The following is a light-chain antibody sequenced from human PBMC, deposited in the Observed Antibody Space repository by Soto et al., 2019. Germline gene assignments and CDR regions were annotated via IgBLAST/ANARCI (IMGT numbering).Light chain of an antibody. J-gene: IGKJ5*01. CDR1: QNISNY. V-gene: IGKV3-11*01. Sequence: QYKTILSVTTHEIATLPWMSSQNISNYLIWYQQKRGQAPRLLIYDVSNRATDIPARFSGSGSGTDFTLTISSLEPEDFAVYYCEQRNNRRDTFGQGTRLEI. CDR2: DVS. CDR3: EQRNNRRDT.